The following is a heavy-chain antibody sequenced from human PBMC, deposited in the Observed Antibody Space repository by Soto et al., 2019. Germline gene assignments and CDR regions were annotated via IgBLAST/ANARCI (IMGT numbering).Heavy chain of an antibody. CDR3: ARGLGDYGDYVDYYGMDV. D-gene: IGHD4-17*01. CDR1: GGTFSSYA. Sequence: QVQLVQSGAEVKKPGSSVKVSCKASGGTFSSYAISWVRQAPGQGLEWMGGIIPIFGTANYAQKFQGRVTITADESTSTDYMELSSLRSEDTAVYYCARGLGDYGDYVDYYGMDVWGQGTTVTVSS. CDR2: IIPIFGTA. J-gene: IGHJ6*02. V-gene: IGHV1-69*01.